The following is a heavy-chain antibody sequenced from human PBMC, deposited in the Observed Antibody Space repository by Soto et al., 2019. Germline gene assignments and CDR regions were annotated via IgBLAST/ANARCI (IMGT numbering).Heavy chain of an antibody. CDR2: INHSGST. D-gene: IGHD3-3*01. Sequence: SETLSMTSAVYGGSFSGYYWSWIRQRPGKGLEWIGEINHSGSTNYNPSLKSRDTISVDTSKNQFSLKLSSVTAADTAVYYCARERNTIFGVVISLDVWGQGTTVTVS. CDR1: GGSFSGYY. J-gene: IGHJ6*02. V-gene: IGHV4-34*01. CDR3: ARERNTIFGVVISLDV.